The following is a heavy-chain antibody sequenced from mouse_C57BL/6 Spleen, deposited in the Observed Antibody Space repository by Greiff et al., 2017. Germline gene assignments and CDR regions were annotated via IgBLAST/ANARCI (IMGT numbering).Heavy chain of an antibody. V-gene: IGHV1-64*01. D-gene: IGHD1-1*01. CDR2: IHPNSGST. CDR1: GYTFTSYW. J-gene: IGHJ3*01. Sequence: VQLQQPGAELVKPGASVKLSCKASGYTFTSYWMHWVKQRPGQGLEWIGMIHPNSGSTNYNEKFKSKATLTVDKSSSTAYMQLSSLTSEDSAVYYCAGKNYGSSPFAYWGQGTLVTVSA. CDR3: AGKNYGSSPFAY.